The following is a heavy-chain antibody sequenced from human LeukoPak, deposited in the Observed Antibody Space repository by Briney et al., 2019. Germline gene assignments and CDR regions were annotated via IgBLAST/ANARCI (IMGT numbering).Heavy chain of an antibody. V-gene: IGHV1-2*02. CDR2: IDPNSGGT. Sequence: ASVKVSCMASGYTFTGYYMHWVRQAPGQGLEWMGWIDPNSGGTNYAQKFQGRVTMTRDTSISTAYMELSRLRSDDTAVYYCARDSNRYDSSGYSDPTGSEYFQHWGQGTLVTVSS. CDR3: ARDSNRYDSSGYSDPTGSEYFQH. D-gene: IGHD3-22*01. J-gene: IGHJ1*01. CDR1: GYTFTGYY.